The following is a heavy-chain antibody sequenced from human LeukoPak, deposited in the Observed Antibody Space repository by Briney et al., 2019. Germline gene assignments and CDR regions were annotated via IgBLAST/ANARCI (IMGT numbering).Heavy chain of an antibody. CDR1: GGSISSSSYY. D-gene: IGHD2-15*01. Sequence: SGTLSLTCTVSGGSISSSSYYWGWIRQPPGKGLEWIGEINHSGSTNYNPSLKSRVTISVDTSKNQFSLQLSSVTPEDTAVYYCARGFAESTPGYFDYWGQGTLVTVSS. CDR2: INHSGST. J-gene: IGHJ4*02. V-gene: IGHV4-39*07. CDR3: ARGFAESTPGYFDY.